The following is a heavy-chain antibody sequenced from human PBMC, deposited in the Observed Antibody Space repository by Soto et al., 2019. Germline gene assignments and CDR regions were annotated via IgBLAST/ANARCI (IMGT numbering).Heavy chain of an antibody. CDR3: AGGIAARPLGY. CDR1: GGSISSYY. V-gene: IGHV4-59*12. CDR2: IYYSGST. Sequence: SETLSLTCTVSGGSISSYYWSWIRQPPGKGLEWIGYIYYSGSTNYNPSLKSRVTISVDRSKNQFSLKLSSVTAADTAVYYWAGGIAARPLGYWGQGTLVTVSS. J-gene: IGHJ4*02. D-gene: IGHD6-6*01.